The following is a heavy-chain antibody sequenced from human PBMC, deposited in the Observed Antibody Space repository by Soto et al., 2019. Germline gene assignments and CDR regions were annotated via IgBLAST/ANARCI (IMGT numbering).Heavy chain of an antibody. Sequence: ASVKVSCKASGYTFTSYGISWVRQAPGQGLEWMGWISAYNGNTNYAQKLQGRVTMTTDTSTSTAYMELRSLRSDDTAVYYCAGGTYYDSSGYHFWFDPWGQGTLVTVSS. CDR2: ISAYNGNT. D-gene: IGHD3-22*01. CDR3: AGGTYYDSSGYHFWFDP. CDR1: GYTFTSYG. V-gene: IGHV1-18*01. J-gene: IGHJ5*02.